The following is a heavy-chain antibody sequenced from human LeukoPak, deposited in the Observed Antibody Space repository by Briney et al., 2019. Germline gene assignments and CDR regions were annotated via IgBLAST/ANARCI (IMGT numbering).Heavy chain of an antibody. D-gene: IGHD1-14*01. CDR1: GYTFSNCY. CDR2: IKPTGGST. Sequence: ASVKAFFKASGYTFSNCYMHWVRQAPGQGLEWMGMIKPTGGSTSYAQSFQGRVTMTRDTSTSTVYMELSSLTSEDTAVYYCARDGAVSRTSDWYFELWGHDTLVTVSS. CDR3: ARDGAVSRTSDWYFEL. V-gene: IGHV1-46*01. J-gene: IGHJ2*01.